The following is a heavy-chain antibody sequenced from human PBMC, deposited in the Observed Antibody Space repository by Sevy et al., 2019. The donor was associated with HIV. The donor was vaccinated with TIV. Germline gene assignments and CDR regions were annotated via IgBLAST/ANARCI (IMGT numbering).Heavy chain of an antibody. J-gene: IGHJ4*02. CDR2: INHSGST. CDR1: GGSFSGYY. Sequence: SETLSLTCAVYGGSFSGYYWSWIRQPPGKGLEWIGEINHSGSTNYNPSLKSRVTISVDTSKNQSSLKLSSVTAADTAVYYCASLAPRPRIAAAGRFDYWGQGTLVTVSS. V-gene: IGHV4-34*01. CDR3: ASLAPRPRIAAAGRFDY. D-gene: IGHD6-13*01.